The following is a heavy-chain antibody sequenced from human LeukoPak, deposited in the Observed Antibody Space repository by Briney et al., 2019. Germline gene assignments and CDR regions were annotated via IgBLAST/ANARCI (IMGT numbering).Heavy chain of an antibody. V-gene: IGHV1-2*02. CDR2: INPNSGGT. CDR1: GYTFTGYY. D-gene: IGHD2-2*01. CDR3: ARDWDCSSTSCYGWFDP. Sequence: EASVKVSCKASGYTFTGYYMHWVRQAPGQGLEWMGWINPNSGGTNYAQKFQGRVTMTRDTSFSTAYMELSRLRSDDTAVYYCARDWDCSSTSCYGWFDPWSQGTLVTVSS. J-gene: IGHJ5*02.